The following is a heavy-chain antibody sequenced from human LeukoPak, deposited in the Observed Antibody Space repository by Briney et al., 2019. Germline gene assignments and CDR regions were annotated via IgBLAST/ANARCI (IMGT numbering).Heavy chain of an antibody. CDR3: AKGRSSSSGWYGFDY. J-gene: IGHJ4*02. D-gene: IGHD6-19*01. Sequence: AGGSLRLSCAASGFTFDDYAMHWVRQAPGKGLEWVSGISWNSGSIGYADSVKGRFTISRDNAKNSLYLQMNSLRAEDTALYYFAKGRSSSSGWYGFDYWGQGTLVTVSS. V-gene: IGHV3-9*01. CDR1: GFTFDDYA. CDR2: ISWNSGSI.